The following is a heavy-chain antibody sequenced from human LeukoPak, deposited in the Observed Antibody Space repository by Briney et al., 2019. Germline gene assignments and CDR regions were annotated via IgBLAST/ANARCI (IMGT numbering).Heavy chain of an antibody. CDR3: ARGSIAVADDY. V-gene: IGHV3-30-3*01. Sequence: GGSLRLSCAASGFTFSSYAMHWVRQAPGKGLEWVAVISYDGSNKYYADSVKGRFTISRDNSKNTLYLQMNSLRAEDTAVYYCARGSIAVADDYWGQGTLVTVSS. D-gene: IGHD6-19*01. CDR2: ISYDGSNK. CDR1: GFTFSSYA. J-gene: IGHJ4*02.